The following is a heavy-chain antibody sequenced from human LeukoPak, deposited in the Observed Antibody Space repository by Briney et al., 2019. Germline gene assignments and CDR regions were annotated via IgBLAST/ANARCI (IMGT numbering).Heavy chain of an antibody. J-gene: IGHJ4*02. V-gene: IGHV1-69*13. D-gene: IGHD3-22*01. CDR3: ARDRYYDSGGYFSAEDFDY. Sequence: SVKVSCRASGGSFSNYAISWVRQAPGQGLQWMGGIIPIFGTPNYAQKFQGRVTITADESTSTAYMELSSLRSEDTAVYYCARDRYYDSGGYFSAEDFDYWGQGTLVTVSS. CDR1: GGSFSNYA. CDR2: IIPIFGTP.